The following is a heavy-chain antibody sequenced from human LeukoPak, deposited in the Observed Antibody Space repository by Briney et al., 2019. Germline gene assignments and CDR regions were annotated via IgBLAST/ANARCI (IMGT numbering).Heavy chain of an antibody. CDR1: GXTFSDHA. CDR3: TRLVGAND. J-gene: IGHJ4*02. D-gene: IGHD1-26*01. V-gene: IGHV3-72*01. Sequence: GSLRLSFAASGXTFSDHAMDWVRQAPGKGLEWVGRIRNKANSYTTEYAASVQGRFTVSRDDSKNSLYLQMNSMKTEDTAVYYCTRLVGANDWGQGTLVTVSS. CDR2: IRNKANSYTT.